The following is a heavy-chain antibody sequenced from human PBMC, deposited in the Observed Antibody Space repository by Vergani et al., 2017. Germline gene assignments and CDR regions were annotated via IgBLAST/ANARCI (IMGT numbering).Heavy chain of an antibody. J-gene: IGHJ6*02. CDR1: GFTFSSYA. Sequence: VQLVESGGGVVQPGTSLRLSCAASGFTFSSYAMSWVRQVPGKGLEWVSGISGSGGNTYYANSVKGRFTISRDNSKNTLYLQMNSLRAEDTGVYYCARDRYYLGSGSYPYFYYYGLDVWGQGTAVTVSS. V-gene: IGHV3-23*04. CDR3: ARDRYYLGSGSYPYFYYYGLDV. CDR2: ISGSGGNT. D-gene: IGHD3-10*01.